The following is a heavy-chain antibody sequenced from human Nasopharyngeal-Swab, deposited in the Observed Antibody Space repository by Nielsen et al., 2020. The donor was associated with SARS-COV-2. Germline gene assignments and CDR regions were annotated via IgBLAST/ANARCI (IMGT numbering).Heavy chain of an antibody. CDR1: EFTFSSYA. Sequence: GESLKISGAASEFTFSSYAMSWVRQAPGKGLEWVSAISGSGGSTYYADSVKGRFTISRDNSKNTLYLQMNSLRAEDTAVYYCAKDRGIVVVIGFDYWGQGTLVTVSS. D-gene: IGHD3-22*01. J-gene: IGHJ4*02. V-gene: IGHV3-23*01. CDR2: ISGSGGST. CDR3: AKDRGIVVVIGFDY.